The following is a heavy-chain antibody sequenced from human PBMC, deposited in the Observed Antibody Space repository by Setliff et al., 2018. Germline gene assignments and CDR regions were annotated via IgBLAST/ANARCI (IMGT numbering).Heavy chain of an antibody. J-gene: IGHJ6*03. CDR1: GGSISSGNFY. CDR2: IYTDGST. D-gene: IGHD3-3*01. Sequence: SETLSLTCTVSGGSISSGNFYWSWIRQSAGKGLECIGRIYTDGSTKYNPSLNSRVALSIDTSKNQFSLSLSSVTAADTAVYFCARVTGFLYMDVWGKGTTVTAP. CDR3: ARVTGFLYMDV. V-gene: IGHV4-61*02.